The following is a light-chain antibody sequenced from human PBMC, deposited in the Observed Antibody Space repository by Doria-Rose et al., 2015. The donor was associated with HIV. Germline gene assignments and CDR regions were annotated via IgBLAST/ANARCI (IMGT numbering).Light chain of an antibody. CDR2: NTY. Sequence: QTVVTQEPSSSVSLGGTVTLTCGLTSGPVTGAYYPSWHQQTPGQAPRTLIYNTYSLSSGVSDRLSGSILVNKAALTISGAQADDESDYYCVLYMGSGIWMFGGGTKLTVL. J-gene: IGLJ3*02. CDR3: VLYMGSGIWM. CDR1: SGPVTGAYY. V-gene: IGLV8-61*01.